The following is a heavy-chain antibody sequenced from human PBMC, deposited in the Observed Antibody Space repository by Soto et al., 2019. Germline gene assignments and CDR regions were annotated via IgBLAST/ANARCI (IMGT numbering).Heavy chain of an antibody. CDR1: GYTFTGYY. CDR3: ARDGRSSGWYSYYGMDV. Sequence: ASVKVSCKASGYTFTGYYMHWVRQAPGQGLEWMGWINPNSGGTNYAQKFQGWVTMTRDTSISTAYIELSRLRSDDTAVYYCARDGRSSGWYSYYGMDVWGQGTTVTVSS. D-gene: IGHD6-19*01. J-gene: IGHJ6*02. V-gene: IGHV1-2*04. CDR2: INPNSGGT.